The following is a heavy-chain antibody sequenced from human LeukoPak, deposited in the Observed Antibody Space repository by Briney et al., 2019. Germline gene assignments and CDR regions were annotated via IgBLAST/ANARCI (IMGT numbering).Heavy chain of an antibody. J-gene: IGHJ4*02. D-gene: IGHD3-3*01. CDR1: GFTFGDYS. V-gene: IGHV3-49*04. Sequence: SLSLSCTTSGFTFGDYSMSWVRQAPRKGLEWVGFIRNKAYGGTEEYAASVKGRFTISRDDSTSIAYLQMNSLKTEDTAVYYCSRERRFLEWFLLDFWGQGTLVTVSS. CDR2: IRNKAYGGTE. CDR3: SRERRFLEWFLLDF.